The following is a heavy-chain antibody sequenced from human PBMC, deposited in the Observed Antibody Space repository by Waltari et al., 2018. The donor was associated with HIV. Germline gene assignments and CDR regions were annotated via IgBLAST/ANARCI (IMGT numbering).Heavy chain of an antibody. CDR1: GFTFCTLA. CDR2: ISGSGGST. J-gene: IGHJ3*02. Sequence: EVQLLESGGGLVQPGGSLRISCAASGFTFCTLAMSWVRQAPGKGLEWVSSISGSGGSTYYADSVKGRFTVSRDNSKDTLFLQMNSLRAEDTALYYCAKEGIIVITDAFDIWGQGTMVIVSS. D-gene: IGHD3-22*01. CDR3: AKEGIIVITDAFDI. V-gene: IGHV3-23*01.